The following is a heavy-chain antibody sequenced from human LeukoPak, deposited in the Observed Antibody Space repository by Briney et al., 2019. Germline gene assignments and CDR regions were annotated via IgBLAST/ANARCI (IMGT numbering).Heavy chain of an antibody. CDR1: GFTFSGYA. CDR3: AKSPLNWNPGHY. D-gene: IGHD1-1*01. Sequence: GGSLRLSCAASGFTFSGYAMSWFRQAPGKGLGWVSAISGSCGSTYYADSVKGRFTISRDNSKNTLYLQMNSLRAEDTAVYYCAKSPLNWNPGHYWGQGTLVTVSS. J-gene: IGHJ4*02. V-gene: IGHV3-23*01. CDR2: ISGSCGST.